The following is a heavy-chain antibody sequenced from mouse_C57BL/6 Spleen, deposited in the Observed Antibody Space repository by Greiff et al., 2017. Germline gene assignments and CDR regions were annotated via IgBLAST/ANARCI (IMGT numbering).Heavy chain of an antibody. D-gene: IGHD1-1*01. J-gene: IGHJ3*01. V-gene: IGHV1-18*01. Sequence: EVQLQQSGPELVKPGASVKIPCKASGYTFTDYNMDWVKQSHGKSLEWIGDINPNNGGTIYNQKFKGKATLTVDKSSRTAYMERRSLTSEDTAVYYCARPYYYGSSYAWFAYWGQGTLVTVSA. CDR3: ARPYYYGSSYAWFAY. CDR2: INPNNGGT. CDR1: GYTFTDYN.